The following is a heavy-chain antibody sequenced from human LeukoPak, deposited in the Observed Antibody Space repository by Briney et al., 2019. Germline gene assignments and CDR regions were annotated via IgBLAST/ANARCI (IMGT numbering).Heavy chain of an antibody. CDR1: GYTFTSYD. J-gene: IGHJ3*02. V-gene: IGHV1-8*01. Sequence: ASVKVSCKASGYTFTSYDINWVRHATGQGLEWMGWMNPNSGNTGYAQKFQGRVTMTRNTSISTAYMELSSLRSEDTAVYYCARVDYYGSGSYDAFDIWGQGTMVTVSS. D-gene: IGHD3-10*01. CDR2: MNPNSGNT. CDR3: ARVDYYGSGSYDAFDI.